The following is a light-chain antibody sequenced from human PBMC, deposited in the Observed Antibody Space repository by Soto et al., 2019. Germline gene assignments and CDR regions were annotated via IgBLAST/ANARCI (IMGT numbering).Light chain of an antibody. J-gene: IGLJ1*01. V-gene: IGLV2-14*01. CDR2: EAT. CDR3: TSYKTDDTFV. Sequence: QSALTQPPSVSGSPGQSITVSCTGTSSDIGASNFVSWYQHLPGRAPKVIIFEATNRPSGVSDRFSGSKAGITASLTISGLQADDEGEYFCTSYKTDDTFVFVTGTKLTVL. CDR1: SSDIGASNF.